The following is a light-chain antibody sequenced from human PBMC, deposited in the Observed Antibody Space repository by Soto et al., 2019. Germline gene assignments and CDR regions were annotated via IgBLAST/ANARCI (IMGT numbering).Light chain of an antibody. V-gene: IGLV1-40*01. CDR2: GNS. CDR1: SSNIGAGYG. J-gene: IGLJ1*01. CDR3: QYYDSSLSGYV. Sequence: QSVLTQPPSVSGAPGQRVTISCTGSSSNIGAGYGVQWYQQCPGTAPKLLIYGNSNRPSGVPDRFSGSKSGTSASLAITGLQAEDESDYYCQYYDSSLSGYVFGTGTKLTVL.